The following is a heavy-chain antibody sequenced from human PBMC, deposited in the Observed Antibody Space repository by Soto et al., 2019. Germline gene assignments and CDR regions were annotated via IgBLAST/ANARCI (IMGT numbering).Heavy chain of an antibody. CDR1: GFTFSSSW. CDR2: LTPSGGET. V-gene: IGHV3-23*01. Sequence: GSLRLSCAASGFTFSSSWMHWVRQAPGKGLVWVSALTPSGGETYYADSVKGRFTISRDNSMNALYLQMSSLRIEDTAVYYCAHPRGYGVFDAYDIWGQGTMVTVSS. CDR3: AHPRGYGVFDAYDI. J-gene: IGHJ3*02. D-gene: IGHD4-17*01.